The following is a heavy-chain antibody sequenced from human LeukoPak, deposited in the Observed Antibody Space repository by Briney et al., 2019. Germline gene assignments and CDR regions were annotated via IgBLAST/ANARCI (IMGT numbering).Heavy chain of an antibody. Sequence: SVTVSCKASGGTFSSYAISWVRQAPGQGLEWMGGIIPIFGTANYAQKFQGRVTITADESTSTAYMELSSLRSEDTAVYYCARGSYSNYYFDYWGQGTLVTVSS. V-gene: IGHV1-69*13. J-gene: IGHJ4*02. CDR1: GGTFSSYA. CDR3: ARGSYSNYYFDY. D-gene: IGHD4-11*01. CDR2: IIPIFGTA.